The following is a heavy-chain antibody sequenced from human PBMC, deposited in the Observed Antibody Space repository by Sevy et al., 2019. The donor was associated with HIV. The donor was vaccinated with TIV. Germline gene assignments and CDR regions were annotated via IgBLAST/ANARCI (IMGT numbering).Heavy chain of an antibody. CDR1: GGTFSSYA. D-gene: IGHD6-19*01. Sequence: ASVKVSCKASGGTFSSYAISWVRQAPGQGLEWTGGIIPIFGTANYAQKFQGRVTITADESTSTAYMELSSLRSEDTAVYYCARDQPGIAVAGRGYFDYWGQGTLVTVSS. V-gene: IGHV1-69*13. CDR2: IIPIFGTA. J-gene: IGHJ4*02. CDR3: ARDQPGIAVAGRGYFDY.